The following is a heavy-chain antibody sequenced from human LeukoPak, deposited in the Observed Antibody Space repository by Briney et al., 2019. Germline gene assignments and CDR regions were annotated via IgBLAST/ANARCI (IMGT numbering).Heavy chain of an antibody. J-gene: IGHJ4*02. D-gene: IGHD3-10*01. CDR3: ARGPGSGSYQ. V-gene: IGHV4-59*10. CDR1: GGSFSGYY. CDR2: IYTSGST. Sequence: SETLSLTCAVYGGSFSGYYWSWIRQPAGKGLEWIGRIYTSGSTNYNPSLKSRVTMSVDTSKNQFSLKLSSVTAADTAVYYCARGPGSGSYQWGQGTLVTVSS.